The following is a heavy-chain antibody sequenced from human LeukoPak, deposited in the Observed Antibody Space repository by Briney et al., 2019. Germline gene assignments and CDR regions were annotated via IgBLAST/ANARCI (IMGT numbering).Heavy chain of an antibody. CDR2: ILFSSRTI. J-gene: IGHJ3*02. CDR1: GFTFSSYS. Sequence: PGGSLRLSCAASGFTFSSYSMNWVRQAPGKGLEWVSYILFSSRTIYYADSVKGRFTISRDNAKNSLYLQMNTLRAEDTAVYYCAKVCLPAAEVGAFDIWGQGTLVTVSS. CDR3: AKVCLPAAEVGAFDI. D-gene: IGHD2-2*01. V-gene: IGHV3-48*01.